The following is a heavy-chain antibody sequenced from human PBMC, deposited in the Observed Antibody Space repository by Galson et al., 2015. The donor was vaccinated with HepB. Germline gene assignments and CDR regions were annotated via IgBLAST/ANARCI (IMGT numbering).Heavy chain of an antibody. V-gene: IGHV4-61*02. CDR1: GGSISSGSYY. CDR2: FYTSGTI. Sequence: TLSLTCTVSGGSISSGSYYWSWIRQPAGKGLEWVGRFYTSGTINYNPSLKSRVTLSVDTSKNQFSLKLSSVTAADTAVYYCARATRYSSSYYRYAFDIWGQGTMVTVSS. CDR3: ARATRYSSSYYRYAFDI. D-gene: IGHD6-13*01. J-gene: IGHJ3*02.